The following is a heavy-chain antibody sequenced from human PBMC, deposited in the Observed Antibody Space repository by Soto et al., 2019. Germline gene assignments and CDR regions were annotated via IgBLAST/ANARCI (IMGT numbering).Heavy chain of an antibody. CDR2: VNNDGTDT. D-gene: IGHD6-13*01. CDR3: ERGGLQHALDV. J-gene: IGHJ6*02. V-gene: IGHV3-74*03. CDR1: GFTFSNSW. Sequence: EVQLVESGGGLVQPGGSLRLSCAASGFTFSNSWMYWVRQAPGKGLLWVSRVNNDGTDTTHADSVKGRFTISRDNAENTLYLQMNSLRAEDTAGYYCERGGLQHALDVWGQGSTVTVSS.